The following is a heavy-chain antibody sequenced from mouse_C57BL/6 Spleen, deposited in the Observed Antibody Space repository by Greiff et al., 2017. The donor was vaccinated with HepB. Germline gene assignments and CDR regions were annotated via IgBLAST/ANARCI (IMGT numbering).Heavy chain of an antibody. V-gene: IGHV1-53*01. Sequence: QVQLQQSGTELVKPGASVKLSCKASGYTFTSYWMHWVKQRPGQGLEWIGNINPSNGGTNYNEKFKSKATLTVDKSSSTAYMQLSSLTSEDSAVYYCARLITTVVGSDYWGQGTTLTVSS. D-gene: IGHD1-1*01. J-gene: IGHJ2*01. CDR2: INPSNGGT. CDR1: GYTFTSYW. CDR3: ARLITTVVGSDY.